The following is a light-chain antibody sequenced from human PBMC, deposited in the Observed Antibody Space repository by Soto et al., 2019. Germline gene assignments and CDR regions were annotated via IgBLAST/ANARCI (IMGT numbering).Light chain of an antibody. J-gene: IGKJ1*01. V-gene: IGKV3-20*01. Sequence: EIVLTQSPGTLSLSPGERATLSCRASQSVSSGYLAWYQQKPGQAPRLLIYGVSSRATGIPDRFSGSGSGTDFTLTISRLEPEDFAVYYCQQYGSSPWSFGQGTKVEMK. CDR1: QSVSSGY. CDR3: QQYGSSPWS. CDR2: GVS.